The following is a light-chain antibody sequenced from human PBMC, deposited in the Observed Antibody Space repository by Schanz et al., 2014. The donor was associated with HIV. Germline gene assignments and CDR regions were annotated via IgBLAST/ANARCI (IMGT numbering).Light chain of an antibody. CDR3: ATWDYGPNAVV. J-gene: IGLJ2*01. V-gene: IGLV1-51*01. Sequence: SVLTQPPSVSAAPGQKITISCSGGTSNVVSNYVSWYQQGPGTAPKLLIYDNNKRPSEIPDRFSGSKSDMSATLGITELQPEDEADYYCATWDYGPNAVVFGGGTKLTVL. CDR2: DNN. CDR1: TSNVVSNY.